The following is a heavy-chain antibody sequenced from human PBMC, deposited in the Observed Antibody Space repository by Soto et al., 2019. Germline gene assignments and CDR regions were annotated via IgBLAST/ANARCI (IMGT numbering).Heavy chain of an antibody. J-gene: IGHJ6*02. CDR1: GGSISSSSYY. D-gene: IGHD3-9*01. V-gene: IGHV4-39*01. Sequence: QLQLQESGPGLVKPSETLSLTCTVSGGSISSSSYYWGWIRQPPGKGLEWIGSIYYSGSTYYNPSLKSRVTISVDTSKNQFSLKLSSVTAADTAVYYCARHGHYDILTGYRGGMDVWGQGTTVTVSS. CDR2: IYYSGST. CDR3: ARHGHYDILTGYRGGMDV.